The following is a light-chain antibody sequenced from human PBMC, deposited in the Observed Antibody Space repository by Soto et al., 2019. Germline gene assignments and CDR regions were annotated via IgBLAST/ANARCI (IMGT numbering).Light chain of an antibody. J-gene: IGLJ2*01. Sequence: NFMLTQPHSVSESPGKTVTISCTRSSGSIARNYVQWYQQRPGGAPTTVIYQDNQRPSGVPDRFSGSIDSSSNSASLTISGLKTEDEADYYWQSYDTINQAGIFGGGTKVTVL. V-gene: IGLV6-57*04. CDR2: QDN. CDR1: SGSIARNY. CDR3: QSYDTINQAGI.